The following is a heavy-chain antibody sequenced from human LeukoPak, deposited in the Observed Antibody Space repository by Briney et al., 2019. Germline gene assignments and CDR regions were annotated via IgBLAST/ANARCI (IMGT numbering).Heavy chain of an antibody. Sequence: GGSLRLSCAASGFTFSSYAMNWVRQAPGKGLEWVSDISGSGDMTYYADSVKGRLTISRDNSKNTVYLQMNGLRAEDTAVYFCARSQTNAVYYYGMDVWGQGTTVTVSS. V-gene: IGHV3-23*01. CDR1: GFTFSSYA. CDR2: ISGSGDMT. J-gene: IGHJ6*02. CDR3: ARSQTNAVYYYGMDV. D-gene: IGHD2-8*01.